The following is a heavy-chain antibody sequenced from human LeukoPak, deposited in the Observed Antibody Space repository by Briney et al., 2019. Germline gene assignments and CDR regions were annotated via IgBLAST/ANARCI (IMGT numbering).Heavy chain of an antibody. D-gene: IGHD3-16*01. CDR1: GFTFSSYS. V-gene: IGHV3-21*01. J-gene: IGHJ4*02. CDR3: ARVVPDVYYFDY. Sequence: GGSLRLSCAASGFTFSSYSMNWVRRAPGKGLEWVSSISSSSSYIYYADSVKGRFTISRDNAKNSQYLQMNSLRAEDTAVYYCARVVPDVYYFDYWGQGTLVTVSS. CDR2: ISSSSSYI.